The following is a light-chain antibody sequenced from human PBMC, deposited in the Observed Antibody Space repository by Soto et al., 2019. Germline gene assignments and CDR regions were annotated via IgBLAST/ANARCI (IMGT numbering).Light chain of an antibody. Sequence: EIVLTQSPGTLSLSPGERATLSCRASQSVSSSYLAWYQQKPGQAPRFLIYGASSRATGIPDRFSGSGSGPDFTLTISRLEPQDFAVYYCQQYGSSPPITFGQGTRLEIK. V-gene: IGKV3-20*01. CDR1: QSVSSSY. CDR2: GAS. CDR3: QQYGSSPPIT. J-gene: IGKJ5*01.